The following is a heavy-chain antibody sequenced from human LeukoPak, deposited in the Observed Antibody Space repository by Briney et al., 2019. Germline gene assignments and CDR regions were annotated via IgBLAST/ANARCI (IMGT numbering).Heavy chain of an antibody. J-gene: IGHJ5*02. CDR1: GFTFSTFA. Sequence: GGSLRLSCAASGFTFSTFAMSWVRQAPGKGLVWVSRINSDGTTHYADSVKGRFTISRDNAKNTLHLQMNSLKAEDTAVYYCARARFDLWGQGTLATVSS. CDR3: ARARFDL. CDR2: INSDGTT. V-gene: IGHV3-74*01.